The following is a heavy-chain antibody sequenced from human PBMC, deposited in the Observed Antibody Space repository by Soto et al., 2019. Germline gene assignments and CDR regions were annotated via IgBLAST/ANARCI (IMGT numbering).Heavy chain of an antibody. Sequence: GGSLRLSCAASGFTFSSYEMNWVRQAPGKGLEWVSYISSSGSTIYYADSVKGRFTISRDNAKNSLYLQMNSLRAEDTAAYYCARGMKRGFHPLGYYYGMDVWGQGTTVTVSS. CDR3: ARGMKRGFHPLGYYYGMDV. CDR1: GFTFSSYE. CDR2: ISSSGSTI. J-gene: IGHJ6*02. V-gene: IGHV3-48*03. D-gene: IGHD3-10*01.